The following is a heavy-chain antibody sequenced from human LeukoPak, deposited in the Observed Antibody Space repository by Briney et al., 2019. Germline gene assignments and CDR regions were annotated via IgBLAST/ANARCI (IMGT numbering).Heavy chain of an antibody. V-gene: IGHV3-23*01. CDR2: ISGSGGST. CDR3: ARERYIPGGRDY. D-gene: IGHD3-16*01. Sequence: GGSLRLSCAASGFTFSSYAMSWVRQAPGKGLECVSGISGSGGSTYYADSVKGRFTISRDKSKNTLYLQMNSLRAEDTAMYYCARERYIPGGRDYWGQGTLVTVSS. CDR1: GFTFSSYA. J-gene: IGHJ4*02.